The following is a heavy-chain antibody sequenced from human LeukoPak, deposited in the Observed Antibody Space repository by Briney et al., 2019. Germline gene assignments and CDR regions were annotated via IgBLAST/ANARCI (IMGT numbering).Heavy chain of an antibody. CDR2: ISAYNGNT. CDR3: ARDPKTYYYDSSGYYLHDY. CDR1: GYTFTSYG. D-gene: IGHD3-22*01. V-gene: IGHV1-18*01. J-gene: IGHJ4*02. Sequence: ASVKVSCKASGYTFTSYGINWVRQAPGQGLEWMGWISAYNGNTNYAQKLQDRVTMTTDTSTSTAYMELRSLRSDDTAVYYCARDPKTYYYDSSGYYLHDYWGQGTLVTVSS.